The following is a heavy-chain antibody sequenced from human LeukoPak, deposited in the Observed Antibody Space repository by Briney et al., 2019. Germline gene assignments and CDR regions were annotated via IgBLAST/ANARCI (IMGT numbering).Heavy chain of an antibody. CDR3: ARHFRGVVSAQLDY. CDR1: GDSISNYY. V-gene: IGHV4-59*08. J-gene: IGHJ4*02. D-gene: IGHD3-10*01. Sequence: SETLSLTCTVSGDSISNYYWSWIRQPPGKGPEWIGYIHYSGNSDSNPSLKSRVTILIDTSKNQFSLILSSVTAADTAVYYCARHFRGVVSAQLDYWGQGTRVTVSS. CDR2: IHYSGNS.